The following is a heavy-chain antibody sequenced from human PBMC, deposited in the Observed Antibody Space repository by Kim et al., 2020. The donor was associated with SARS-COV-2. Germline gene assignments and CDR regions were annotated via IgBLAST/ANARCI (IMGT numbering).Heavy chain of an antibody. CDR2: ITGSGTI. J-gene: IGHJ4*02. V-gene: IGHV3-11*01. CDR1: GFTFRDYY. Sequence: GGSLRLSCAASGFTFRDYYMSWIRQAPGKGLEWDSYITGSGTIYYAESVRGRLTVSRDNAKNSLYLQINSLTAEDTAVYYCARVAGWRRFEVWGQGALVT. D-gene: IGHD6-19*01. CDR3: ARVAGWRRFEV.